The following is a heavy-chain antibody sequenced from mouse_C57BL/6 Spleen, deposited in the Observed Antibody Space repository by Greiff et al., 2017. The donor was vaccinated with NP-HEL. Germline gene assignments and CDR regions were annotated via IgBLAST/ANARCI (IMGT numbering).Heavy chain of an antibody. CDR1: GYTFTSYW. D-gene: IGHD1-1*01. Sequence: QVQLQQPGAELVRPGSSVKLSCKASGYTFTSYWMHWVKQRPIQGLEWIGNIDPSDSETHYNQKFKDKATLTVDKSSSTAYMQLSSLTSEDSAVYYCARFVTTVADYWGQGTTLTVSS. CDR3: ARFVTTVADY. V-gene: IGHV1-52*01. CDR2: IDPSDSET. J-gene: IGHJ2*01.